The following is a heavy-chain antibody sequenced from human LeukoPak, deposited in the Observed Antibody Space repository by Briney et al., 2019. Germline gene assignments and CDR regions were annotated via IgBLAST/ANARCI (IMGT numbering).Heavy chain of an antibody. V-gene: IGHV3-48*03. Sequence: GGSLRLSCAASGFIFSSYEMNWVRQAPGKGLEWVSFISTDGSTIHYADSVKGRFTISRDNAKNSLYLQMNSLRAEDTAVYYCARVSNNYYYYMDVWGKGTTVTVSS. CDR1: GFIFSSYE. J-gene: IGHJ6*03. CDR3: ARVSNNYYYYMDV. CDR2: ISTDGSTI.